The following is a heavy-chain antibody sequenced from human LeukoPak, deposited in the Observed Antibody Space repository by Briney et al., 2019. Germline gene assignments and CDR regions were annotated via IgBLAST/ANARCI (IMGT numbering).Heavy chain of an antibody. V-gene: IGHV4-4*07. CDR3: ALYYCDSRDDAFDI. Sequence: SETLSLTCTVSGGSISSYYWSWIRQPAGKGLEWIGRIYTSGSTNYNPSLKSRVTMSVDTSKNQFSLKLSSVTAADTAVYYCALYYCDSRDDAFDIWGQGTMVTVSS. CDR1: GGSISSYY. J-gene: IGHJ3*02. CDR2: IYTSGST. D-gene: IGHD3-22*01.